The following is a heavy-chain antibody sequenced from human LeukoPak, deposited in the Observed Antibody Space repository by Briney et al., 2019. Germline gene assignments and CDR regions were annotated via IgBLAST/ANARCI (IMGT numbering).Heavy chain of an antibody. J-gene: IGHJ4*02. CDR3: ARLVDGRWSVTTCYLVY. Sequence: SETLSLTCTVSGGSVSSYDWSWTRQPAGKGLEWIGRIYTSGSTNYNPSLKSRVTMSVDTANNQFYLNLSSVTAADTAVFYCARLVDGRWSVTTCYLVYRGQGTLVTVSS. D-gene: IGHD3-3*01. V-gene: IGHV4-4*07. CDR2: IYTSGST. CDR1: GGSVSSYD.